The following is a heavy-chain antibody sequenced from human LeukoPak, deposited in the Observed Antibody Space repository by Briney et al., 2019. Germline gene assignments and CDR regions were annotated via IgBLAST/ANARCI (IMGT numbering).Heavy chain of an antibody. J-gene: IGHJ4*02. D-gene: IGHD5-12*01. CDR3: AYSGYDEIDY. CDR2: INHSGST. V-gene: IGHV4-34*01. Sequence: MTSETLSLTCAVYGGSFSGYYWSWIRQPPGKGLEWIGEINHSGSTNYNPSLKGRVTISVDTSKNQFSLKLSSVTAADTAVYYCAYSGYDEIDYWGQGTLVTVSS. CDR1: GGSFSGYY.